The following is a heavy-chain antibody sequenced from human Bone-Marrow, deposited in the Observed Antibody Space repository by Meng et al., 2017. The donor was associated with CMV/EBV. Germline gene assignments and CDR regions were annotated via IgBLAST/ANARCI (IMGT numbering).Heavy chain of an antibody. J-gene: IGHJ4*02. Sequence: SETLSLTCTVSGGSFSGSRYYWGWIRQPPGKGLEWIGSVYYSGSTYYNPFLKSRVTISVDTSKNQFSLKLSSVTAADTAVYYCARDPPGPLYCTNGVCYVYYFDNWGQGTLVTVSS. CDR3: ARDPPGPLYCTNGVCYVYYFDN. V-gene: IGHV4-39*07. D-gene: IGHD2-8*01. CDR2: VYYSGST. CDR1: GGSFSGSRYY.